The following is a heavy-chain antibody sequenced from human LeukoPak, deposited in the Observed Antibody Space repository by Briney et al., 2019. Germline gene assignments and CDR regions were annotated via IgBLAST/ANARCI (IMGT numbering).Heavy chain of an antibody. D-gene: IGHD2-15*01. J-gene: IGHJ4*02. V-gene: IGHV3-7*01. CDR3: ARVFTGSSWYFDY. CDR2: IKQDGSEK. Sequence: GGSLRLSCVASGFTFSSYWMSWVRQAPGKGLEWVANIKQDGSEKYYVDSVKGRFTISRDNAKNSLYLQMNSLRAEDTAVYYCARVFTGSSWYFDYWGQGTLVTVSS. CDR1: GFTFSSYW.